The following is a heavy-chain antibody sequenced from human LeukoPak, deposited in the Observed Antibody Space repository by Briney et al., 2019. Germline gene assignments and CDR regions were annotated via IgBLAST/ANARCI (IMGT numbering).Heavy chain of an antibody. D-gene: IGHD6-13*01. V-gene: IGHV3-53*01. J-gene: IGHJ6*03. Sequence: GGSLRLSCAASGFSVSNIYMSWVRQAPGKGLEWVALLKYNGVTYYADSLKGRFTISRDNSKNTLSLQMNSLRGDDTAVYYCARSRWNPYYYYMDVWGKGTTVTVSS. CDR2: LKYNGVT. CDR3: ARSRWNPYYYYMDV. CDR1: GFSVSNIY.